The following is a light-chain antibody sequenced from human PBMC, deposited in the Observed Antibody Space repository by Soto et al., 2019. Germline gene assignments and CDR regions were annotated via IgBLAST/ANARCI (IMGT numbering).Light chain of an antibody. CDR3: QQYGSSPVT. J-gene: IGKJ1*01. V-gene: IGKV3-20*01. Sequence: EIVLTQSPGTLSLSPGESATLSCRASQSVSSSYLAWYQQKPGQAPRLLIYGESSRATGIPDRFSGSGSGTDLNLTISRLEPEDFAVYYCQQYGSSPVTFGQGTKVDIK. CDR1: QSVSSSY. CDR2: GES.